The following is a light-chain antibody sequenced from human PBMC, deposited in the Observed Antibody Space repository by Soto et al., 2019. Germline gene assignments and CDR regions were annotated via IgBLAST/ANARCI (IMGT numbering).Light chain of an antibody. V-gene: IGKV3-20*01. J-gene: IGKJ4*01. Sequence: EILLTQSPGTPSLSPGDRATLSCRASQSLSNSFLAWYQQKPGQTPRLLISGASIRATDIPDRFSGSGSGTDFTLTISRLEPEDFAVYFCQQYGRLPLSFGGGTKVEIK. CDR2: GAS. CDR3: QQYGRLPLS. CDR1: QSLSNSF.